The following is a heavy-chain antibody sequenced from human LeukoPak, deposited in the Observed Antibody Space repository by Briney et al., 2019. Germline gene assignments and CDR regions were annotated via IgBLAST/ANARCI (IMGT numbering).Heavy chain of an antibody. J-gene: IGHJ5*02. CDR1: GYTFTGYY. V-gene: IGHV1-2*02. Sequence: ASVKVSCKASGYTFTGYYMHWVRQAPGQGLEWMGWINPNSGGTNYAQKFQGRVTMTRDTSISTAYMELRSLRSDDTAVYYCARDLGDYGGNYQGNWFDPWGQGTLVTVSS. D-gene: IGHD4-23*01. CDR3: ARDLGDYGGNYQGNWFDP. CDR2: INPNSGGT.